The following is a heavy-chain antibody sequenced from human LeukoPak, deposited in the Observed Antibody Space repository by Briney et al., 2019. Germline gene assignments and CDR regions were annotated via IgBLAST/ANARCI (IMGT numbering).Heavy chain of an antibody. CDR2: ISWNSGSI. Sequence: GGSLRLSCAASGFTFDDYAMHWIRQAPGKGLEWVSSISWNSGSIGYVDSVKGRFTISRDNAKNSLYLQMNSLRAEDTALYYCAKDVPQSSGWPNAFHIWGQGTVVTVSS. D-gene: IGHD6-19*01. J-gene: IGHJ3*02. CDR3: AKDVPQSSGWPNAFHI. V-gene: IGHV3-9*01. CDR1: GFTFDDYA.